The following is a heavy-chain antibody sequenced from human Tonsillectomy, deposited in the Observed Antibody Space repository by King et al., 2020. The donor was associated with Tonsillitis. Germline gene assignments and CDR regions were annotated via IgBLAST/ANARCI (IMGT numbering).Heavy chain of an antibody. CDR1: GFTFSSYE. Sequence: VQLVESGGGLVQPGGSLRLSCAASGFTFSSYEMNWVRQAPGKGLEWVSYISSSGSTIYYADSVKGRFTISRDNAKNSLYLQMNSLSAEDTAVYYCAREDSSSWTTPLDYWGQGTLVTVSS. D-gene: IGHD6-13*01. J-gene: IGHJ4*02. CDR3: AREDSSSWTTPLDY. V-gene: IGHV3-48*03. CDR2: ISSSGSTI.